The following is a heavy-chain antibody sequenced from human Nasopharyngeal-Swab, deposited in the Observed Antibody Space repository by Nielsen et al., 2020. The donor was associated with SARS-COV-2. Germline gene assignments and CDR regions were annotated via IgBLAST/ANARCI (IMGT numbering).Heavy chain of an antibody. CDR3: ASTGRELSNYFDY. Sequence: WVRQAPGQGLEWMGGIIPIFGTANYAQKFQVRVTITADESTSTAYMELSSLRSEDTAVYYCASTGRELSNYFDYWGQGTLVTVSA. CDR2: IIPIFGTA. J-gene: IGHJ4*02. D-gene: IGHD3-16*02. V-gene: IGHV1-69*01.